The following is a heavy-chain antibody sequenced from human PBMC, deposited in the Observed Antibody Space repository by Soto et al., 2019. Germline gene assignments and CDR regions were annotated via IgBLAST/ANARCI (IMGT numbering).Heavy chain of an antibody. D-gene: IGHD4-17*01. J-gene: IGHJ6*03. V-gene: IGHV4-39*01. CDR3: VSSDYGDPAYYYSHMDV. CDR2: IYYTGSS. CDR1: GGSIRSNSYF. Sequence: QLQLQESGPGVVKPSQTLSLTCTVSGGSIRSNSYFWGWIRLPPGQGLEWIGSIYYTGSSYFNPSLKTRVRLSVDTSENQFSLRLRSVTAADTAVYYCVSSDYGDPAYYYSHMDVWGKGTTVPVSS.